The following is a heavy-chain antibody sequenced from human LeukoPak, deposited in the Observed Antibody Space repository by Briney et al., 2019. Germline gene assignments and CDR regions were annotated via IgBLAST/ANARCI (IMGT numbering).Heavy chain of an antibody. CDR3: ARGGLYGYDGFDY. V-gene: IGHV3-48*03. CDR2: ISGSGRTM. D-gene: IGHD5-12*01. CDR1: GFTFSSYE. J-gene: IGHJ4*02. Sequence: PGGSLRLSCAASGFTFSSYEMNWVRQAPGKGLEWVSYISGSGRTMSYADSVKGRFTISRDNAKNSLYLQMNSLRVEDTAVYHCARGGLYGYDGFDYWGQGTLVTVSS.